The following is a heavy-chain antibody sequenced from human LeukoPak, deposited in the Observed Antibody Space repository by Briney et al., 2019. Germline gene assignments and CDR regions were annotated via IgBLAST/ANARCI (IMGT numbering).Heavy chain of an antibody. J-gene: IGHJ4*02. V-gene: IGHV3-23*01. CDR3: SKPPNFYYGGSGYYYFDF. D-gene: IGHD3-22*01. CDR2: ISVNVGST. Sequence: PGGSLRLSYAPSGFSFHSHSMRWVDQAPGEGMEWASAISVNVGSTYYADSVNGRLTISRNNTKNTLYLQLKSLRADDTAEDYCSKPPNFYYGGSGYYYFDFWGQGDPVTVSS. CDR1: GFSFHSHS.